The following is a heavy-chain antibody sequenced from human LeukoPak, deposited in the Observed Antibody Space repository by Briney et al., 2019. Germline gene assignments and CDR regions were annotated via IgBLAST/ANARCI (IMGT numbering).Heavy chain of an antibody. V-gene: IGHV4-4*02. CDR3: ARYGGSGTYYFDY. Sequence: TSETLSLTCAVSGGSISSSNWWSWVRQPPGKGLEWIGEIYHSGSTNYNPSLKSRVTISVDRSENQFSLKLSSVTAADTAVYYCARYGGSGTYYFDYWGQGTLVTVSS. D-gene: IGHD3-10*01. CDR2: IYHSGST. CDR1: GGSISSSNW. J-gene: IGHJ4*02.